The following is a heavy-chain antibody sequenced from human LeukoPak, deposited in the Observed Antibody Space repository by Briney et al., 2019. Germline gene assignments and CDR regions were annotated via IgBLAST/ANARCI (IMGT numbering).Heavy chain of an antibody. J-gene: IGHJ4*02. CDR1: GFTFSSYW. V-gene: IGHV3-7*01. Sequence: QPGGSLRLSCAASGFTFSSYWMSWVRQAPGKGLEWVANIKQDGSEKYYVDSVKGRFTISRDNPKNSLYLQLNSLRAEDSAVYFCARHFAPYSQALDYWGQGALVTVSS. CDR2: IKQDGSEK. D-gene: IGHD5-18*01. CDR3: ARHFAPYSQALDY.